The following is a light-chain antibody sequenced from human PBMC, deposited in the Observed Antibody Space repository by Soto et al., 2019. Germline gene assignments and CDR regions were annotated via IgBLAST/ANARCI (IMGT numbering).Light chain of an antibody. CDR2: GAS. CDR1: QSFSSIY. Sequence: IVLTQSPGTLSLSPGERATLCCRTSQSFSSIYLAWYQQKPGQAPRLLVYGASSRATGIPGRFSGSGSGTDFTLTISRLEPEDFAVYFCHQYRSSPQTFGQGTKVDIK. CDR3: HQYRSSPQT. J-gene: IGKJ1*01. V-gene: IGKV3-20*01.